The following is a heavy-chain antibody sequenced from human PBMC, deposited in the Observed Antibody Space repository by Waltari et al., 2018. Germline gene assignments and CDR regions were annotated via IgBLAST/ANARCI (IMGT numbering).Heavy chain of an antibody. CDR1: GGSFSGYY. V-gene: IGHV4-34*01. Sequence: QVQLQQWGAGLLKPSETLSLTCAVYGGSFSGYYWSWIRQPPGKGLEWIGEINTSGSTTYNPSLKSRVTRSLSTSKHQFSLKLSAVTAADTAVYCCAIGFIVGATTVWFDPSGPGTLVTVSS. J-gene: IGHJ5*02. CDR2: INTSGST. D-gene: IGHD1-26*01. CDR3: AIGFIVGATTVWFDP.